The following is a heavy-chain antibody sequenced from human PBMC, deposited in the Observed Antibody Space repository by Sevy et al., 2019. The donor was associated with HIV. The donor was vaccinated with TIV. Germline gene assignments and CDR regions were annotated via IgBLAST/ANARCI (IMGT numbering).Heavy chain of an antibody. CDR3: ARPTPSGVVVVAGAAFDI. V-gene: IGHV4-39*01. D-gene: IGHD2-15*01. CDR1: GGSISSSSYY. CDR2: IYYSGST. J-gene: IGHJ3*02. Sequence: SETLSLTCTVSGGSISSSSYYWGWIRQPPGKGLEWIGSIYYSGSTYYNPSLKSRVTISVDTSKNQFRLKLSSVTAADTAVYYCARPTPSGVVVVAGAAFDIWGQGTMVTVSS.